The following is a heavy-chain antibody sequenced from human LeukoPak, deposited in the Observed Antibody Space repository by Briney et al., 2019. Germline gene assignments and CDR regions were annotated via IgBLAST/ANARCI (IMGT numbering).Heavy chain of an antibody. V-gene: IGHV4-59*08. Sequence: PSETLSLTCTVSGGSISGYYWGWIRQPPGKGLEWIGYIYYSGSTNHNPSLKSRVTMSVDTSKNHFSLRLSSVTAADTAVYYCARHRIGSYSLDSWGQGILVTVSS. CDR3: ARHRIGSYSLDS. CDR2: IYYSGST. J-gene: IGHJ4*02. CDR1: GGSISGYY. D-gene: IGHD1-26*01.